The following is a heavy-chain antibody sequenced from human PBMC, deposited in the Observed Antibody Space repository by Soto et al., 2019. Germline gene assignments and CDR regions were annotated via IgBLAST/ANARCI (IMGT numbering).Heavy chain of an antibody. CDR3: ARDRTSLRVFDY. Sequence: GGSLRLSCAASGFTFSSYAMHWVRQAPGKGLEWVAVISYDGSNKYYADSVKGRFTISRDNSKNTLYLQMNSLRAEDTAVYYCARDRTSLRVFDYWGQGTQVTVSS. J-gene: IGHJ4*02. D-gene: IGHD3-3*01. CDR2: ISYDGSNK. V-gene: IGHV3-30-3*01. CDR1: GFTFSSYA.